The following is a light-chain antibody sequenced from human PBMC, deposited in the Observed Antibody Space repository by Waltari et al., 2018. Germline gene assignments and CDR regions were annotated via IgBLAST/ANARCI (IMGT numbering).Light chain of an antibody. J-gene: IGKJ4*01. CDR1: QGISSF. Sequence: IVLTQSPATLSLSPGERATLSRRASQGISSFLAWYQQNPGQAPRLLVYDASNRATGIPARFSGSGSGADFTLTISSLEPEDFAVYYCQQRTNWPSFGGGTRVELK. V-gene: IGKV3-11*01. CDR2: DAS. CDR3: QQRTNWPS.